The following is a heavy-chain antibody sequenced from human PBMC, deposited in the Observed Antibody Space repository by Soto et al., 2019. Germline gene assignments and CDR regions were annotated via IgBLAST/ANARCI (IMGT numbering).Heavy chain of an antibody. CDR3: ARHYDILTGYYIPRDYYYYGMDV. V-gene: IGHV4-39*01. CDR2: IYYSGST. CDR1: GGSISSSSYY. J-gene: IGHJ6*02. Sequence: SETLSLTCTVSGGSISSSSYYWGWIRQPPGKGLEWIGSIYYSGSTYYNPSLKSRVTISVDTSKNQFSLKLSSVTAADTAVYYCARHYDILTGYYIPRDYYYYGMDVWGQGTTVT. D-gene: IGHD3-9*01.